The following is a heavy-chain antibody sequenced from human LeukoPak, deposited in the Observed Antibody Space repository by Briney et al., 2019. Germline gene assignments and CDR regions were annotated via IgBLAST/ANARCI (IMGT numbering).Heavy chain of an antibody. CDR3: ARHAQAVASIKY. CDR1: GGSISSYY. CDR2: IYYSGST. D-gene: IGHD5-12*01. Sequence: PSETLSLTCTVSGGSISSYYWSWIRQPPGKGLEWIGYIYYSGSTNYNPSLKSRVTISVDTSKNQFSLKLSSVTAADTAVHYCARHAQAVASIKYWGQGTLVTVSS. V-gene: IGHV4-59*08. J-gene: IGHJ4*02.